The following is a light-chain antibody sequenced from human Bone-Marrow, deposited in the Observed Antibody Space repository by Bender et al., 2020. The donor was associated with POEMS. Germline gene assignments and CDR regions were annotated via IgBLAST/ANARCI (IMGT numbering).Light chain of an antibody. CDR2: DVS. CDR1: SSDIGAFNY. J-gene: IGLJ3*02. V-gene: IGLV2-14*03. CDR3: SSYTISSTWV. Sequence: QSALTQPASVSGSPGQSITISCTGTSSDIGAFNYVSWYQQHPGKAPKVMIYDVSNRPSGVSNRFSGSKSGNSAFLTISGLQAEDEADYYCSSYTISSTWVFGGGTKLTVL.